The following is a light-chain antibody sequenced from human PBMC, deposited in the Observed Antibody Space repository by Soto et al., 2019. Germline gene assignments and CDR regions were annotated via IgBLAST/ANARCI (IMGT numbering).Light chain of an antibody. J-gene: IGKJ2*01. CDR2: GAS. CDR3: QQYNNWPQVGVMYT. V-gene: IGKV3-15*01. Sequence: EIVMTQSPATLSVSPGERATLSCRASQSVSSNLAWYQQKPGQAPRLLIYGASTRATGIPARFSGSGSGTEFTLTISSLQSEDFAVYYCQQYNNWPQVGVMYTFGQGTKLEIK. CDR1: QSVSSN.